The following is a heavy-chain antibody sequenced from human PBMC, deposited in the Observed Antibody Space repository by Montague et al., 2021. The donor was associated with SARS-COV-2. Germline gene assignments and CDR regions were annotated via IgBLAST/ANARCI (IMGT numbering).Heavy chain of an antibody. CDR3: VSGWGSWFH. Sequence: SETLSLTCAVHTTSFSCYYSGWIRQSPGKGLEWIGEIDLSGKTNXNPTLKSRVTISADTSKSQFSLKLNSVTAADTAVYYCVSGWGSWFHWGQGTLVTVSS. D-gene: IGHD3-16*01. J-gene: IGHJ4*02. CDR2: IDLSGKT. V-gene: IGHV4-34*01. CDR1: TTSFSCYY.